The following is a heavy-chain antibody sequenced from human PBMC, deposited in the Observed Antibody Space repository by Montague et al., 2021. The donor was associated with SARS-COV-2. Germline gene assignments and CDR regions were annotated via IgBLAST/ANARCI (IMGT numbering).Heavy chain of an antibody. V-gene: IGHV3-48*04. D-gene: IGHD3-10*01. CDR1: GFTFSTYN. J-gene: IGHJ3*02. CDR2: ISSGSGAI. CDR3: ARDQLIRGVPAFDM. Sequence: SLRLSCAASGFTFSTYNMNWVRQIPGKGLEWLSYISSGSGAIFYADAVKGRFTVSRDNAKNSLFLQMNSLRAEDTAVYYCARDQLIRGVPAFDMWGQGTIGTGSS.